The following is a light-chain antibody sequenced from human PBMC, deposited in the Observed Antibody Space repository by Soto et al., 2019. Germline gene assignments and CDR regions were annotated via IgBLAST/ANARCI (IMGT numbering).Light chain of an antibody. J-gene: IGKJ2*01. CDR2: GAS. V-gene: IGKV3-20*01. CDR3: QQYCSSGYT. Sequence: EIVLTQSPGTLSLSPGERATLSCRASQSVSSSYLAWYQQKPGQAPRLLIYGASSRATGIPDRFSGSGSGTDFTLTISSLEPEDFAVYYCQQYCSSGYTFGQGTKLEIK. CDR1: QSVSSSY.